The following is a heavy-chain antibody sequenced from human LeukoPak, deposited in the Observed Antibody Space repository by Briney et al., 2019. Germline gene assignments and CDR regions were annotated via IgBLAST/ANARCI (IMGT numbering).Heavy chain of an antibody. CDR2: IYYSGST. J-gene: IGHJ3*02. CDR1: GGSISSYY. D-gene: IGHD3-22*01. CDR3: ARYYYDSSGYWGLVAFDI. V-gene: IGHV4-59*01. Sequence: SETLSLTCTVSGGSISSYYWSWIRQPPGKGLEWIGYIYYSGSTNYNPSLESRVTISVDTSKNQFSLKLSSVTAADTAVYYCARYYYDSSGYWGLVAFDIWGQGTMVTVSS.